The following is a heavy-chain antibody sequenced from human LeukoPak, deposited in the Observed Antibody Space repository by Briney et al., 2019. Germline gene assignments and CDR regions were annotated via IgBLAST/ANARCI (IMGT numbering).Heavy chain of an antibody. CDR3: ARDTYYGGTQDY. Sequence: GRSLRLSCAASGFSFSTYGMLWVRQAPGKGLEWVSYISTRGGTIYYADSVKGRFTISRDNAKNSLYLQMNSLRAEDTAVYYCARDTYYGGTQDYWGQGTLVTVSS. D-gene: IGHD4-23*01. V-gene: IGHV3-48*04. CDR2: ISTRGGTI. CDR1: GFSFSTYG. J-gene: IGHJ4*02.